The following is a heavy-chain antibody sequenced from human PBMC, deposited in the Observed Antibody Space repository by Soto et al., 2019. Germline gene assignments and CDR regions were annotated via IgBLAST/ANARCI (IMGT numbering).Heavy chain of an antibody. CDR1: GLIFSDYH. V-gene: IGHV3-72*01. D-gene: IGHD6-19*01. CDR2: IRRKANSYTT. CDR3: AMLGGWSGGSNDMDV. Sequence: EVQLVESGGGLVQPGGSLRLSCAASGLIFSDYHMDWVRQSPGKGLEWVGRIRRKANSYTTEYAAYVKGRFTISRADTTNSLYLKMNSLKTVDTAVYYCAMLGGWSGGSNDMDVWGQGTTVTVSS. J-gene: IGHJ6*01.